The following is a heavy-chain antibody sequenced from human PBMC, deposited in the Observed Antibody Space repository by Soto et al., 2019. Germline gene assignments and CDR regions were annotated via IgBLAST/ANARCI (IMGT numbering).Heavy chain of an antibody. V-gene: IGHV1-58*01. J-gene: IGHJ6*02. CDR1: GFTFTSSS. CDR2: IVVGSGNT. CDR3: AADPLYYYGMDV. Sequence: SVKVSCKCSGFTFTSSSVQWVRQARGQRLEWIGWIVVGSGNTNYAQKFQERVTITRDMSTSTAYMELSSLRSEDTAVYYCAADPLYYYGMDVWGQGTTVTVSS.